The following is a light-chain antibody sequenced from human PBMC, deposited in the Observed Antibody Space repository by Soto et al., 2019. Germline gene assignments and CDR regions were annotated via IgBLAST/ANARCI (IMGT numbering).Light chain of an antibody. CDR2: WAS. V-gene: IGKV4-1*01. CDR1: QSVLYSSNNKNY. CDR3: QQYYSNPLT. J-gene: IGKJ4*01. Sequence: DIVMTQSPDSLAVSLGERATINCRPSQSVLYSSNNKNYLAWFQQKPGQPPKLLIYWASTRESGVPDRFSGSGSGTDFTLAISSLQAEDVAVYYCQQYYSNPLTFGGGTKVEI.